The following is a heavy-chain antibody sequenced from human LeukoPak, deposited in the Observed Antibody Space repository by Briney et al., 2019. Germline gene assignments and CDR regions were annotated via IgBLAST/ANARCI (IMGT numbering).Heavy chain of an antibody. Sequence: ASVTISFTASGYAFTSYDINWVRDGTGQGLERMGGRNPNSGNTGYAQKFQGRVTMTRNTSISTAYMELSSLRSEDTAVYYCARGTGEYYYGSGGWYNWFDPWGQGTLVTVSS. J-gene: IGHJ5*02. CDR2: RNPNSGNT. CDR1: GYAFTSYD. D-gene: IGHD3-10*01. CDR3: ARGTGEYYYGSGGWYNWFDP. V-gene: IGHV1-8*01.